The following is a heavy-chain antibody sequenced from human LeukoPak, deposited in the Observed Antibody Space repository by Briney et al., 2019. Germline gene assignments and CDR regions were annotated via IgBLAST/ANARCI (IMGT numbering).Heavy chain of an antibody. CDR1: GDSISANSYY. Sequence: SETLSLTCTVSGDSISANSYYWGWIRQPPGKGLEWIGNIHYSGTTFYNPSLKSRVTISVDTSKSQFSLNLSSVTAADTAVYFCARYCSSSPSHWFDPWGQGTLATVSS. J-gene: IGHJ5*02. D-gene: IGHD6-6*01. V-gene: IGHV4-39*01. CDR2: IHYSGTT. CDR3: ARYCSSSPSHWFDP.